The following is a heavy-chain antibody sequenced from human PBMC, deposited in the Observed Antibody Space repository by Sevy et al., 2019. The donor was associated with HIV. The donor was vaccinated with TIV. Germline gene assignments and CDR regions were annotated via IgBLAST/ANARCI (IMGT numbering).Heavy chain of an antibody. J-gene: IGHJ6*02. CDR1: GYTFTGYY. Sequence: ASVKVSCKASGYTFTGYYMHWVRQAPGQGLEWMGRINPNSGGTNYAQKFQGRVTMTRDTSISTAYMELSRLRSDDTAVYYCARGGEVGSTSVLETQYGMDFWGQGTTVTVSS. CDR3: ARGGEVGSTSVLETQYGMDF. CDR2: INPNSGGT. V-gene: IGHV1-2*06. D-gene: IGHD3-16*01.